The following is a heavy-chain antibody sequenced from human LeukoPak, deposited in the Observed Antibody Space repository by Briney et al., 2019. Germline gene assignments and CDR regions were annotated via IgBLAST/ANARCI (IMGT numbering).Heavy chain of an antibody. V-gene: IGHV1-8*01. D-gene: IGHD3-3*01. Sequence: ASVRVSCKASGYTFTSYDINWVRQATGQGLEWMGWMNPNSGNTGYAQKFQGRVTMTRNTSISTADMELSSLRSEDTAVYYCARASYDFWSGYYRRNDAFDIWGQGTMVTVSS. CDR2: MNPNSGNT. CDR3: ARASYDFWSGYYRRNDAFDI. CDR1: GYTFTSYD. J-gene: IGHJ3*02.